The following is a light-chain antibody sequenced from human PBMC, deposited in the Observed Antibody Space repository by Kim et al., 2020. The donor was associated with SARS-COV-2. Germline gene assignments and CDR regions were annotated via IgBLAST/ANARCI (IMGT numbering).Light chain of an antibody. Sequence: GERATPSCRASQSVSSSYLAWYQQKPGQAPRRLIYGASSRATGIPDRFSGSGSGTDFTLTISRLEPEDFAVYYCQQYGSSPLTFGGGTKVDIK. CDR3: QQYGSSPLT. CDR1: QSVSSSY. CDR2: GAS. J-gene: IGKJ4*01. V-gene: IGKV3-20*01.